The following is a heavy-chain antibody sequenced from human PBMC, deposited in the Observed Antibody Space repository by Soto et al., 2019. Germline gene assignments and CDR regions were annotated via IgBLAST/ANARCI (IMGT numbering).Heavy chain of an antibody. D-gene: IGHD3-10*01. CDR1: GGSISSGDGY. J-gene: IGHJ6*02. Sequence: SETLSLTCTVSGGSISSGDGYWSWIRLPPGKCLEWIGYIYYSGSTYYNPSLKSRLTISVDTSKDQFSLKLSSVTAADTAVYYCARGLYYYSSGSYYNDPYYYGLTVWGQGTTVTVYS. CDR2: IYYSGST. CDR3: ARGLYYYSSGSYYNDPYYYGLTV. V-gene: IGHV4-30-4*01.